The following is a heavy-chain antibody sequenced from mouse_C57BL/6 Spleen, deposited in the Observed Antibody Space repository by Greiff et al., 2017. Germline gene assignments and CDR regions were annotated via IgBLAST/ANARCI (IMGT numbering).Heavy chain of an antibody. CDR2: IYWDDDK. D-gene: IGHD6-1*01. J-gene: IGHJ3*01. CDR3: ARSNRSWFAY. CDR1: GFSLSTSGMG. Sequence: VKLVESGPGILQSSQTLSLTCSFSGFSLSTSGMGVSWIRQPSGKGLEWLAHIYWDDDKRYNPSLKSRLTISKDTSRNQVFLKITSVDTADTATYYCARSNRSWFAYWGQGTLVTVSA. V-gene: IGHV8-12*01.